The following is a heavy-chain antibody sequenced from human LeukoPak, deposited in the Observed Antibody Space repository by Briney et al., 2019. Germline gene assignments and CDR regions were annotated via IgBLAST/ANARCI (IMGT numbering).Heavy chain of an antibody. CDR3: ASGHYDILTGYPHYYYYGMDV. CDR1: GGSFSGYY. Sequence: SETLSLTCAVYGGSFSGYYWSWIRQPPGKGLEWIGEINHSGSTNYNPSLKSRVTISVDTSKSQFSLKLSSVTAADTAVYYCASGHYDILTGYPHYYYYGMDVWGQGTTVTVSS. J-gene: IGHJ6*02. CDR2: INHSGST. V-gene: IGHV4-34*01. D-gene: IGHD3-9*01.